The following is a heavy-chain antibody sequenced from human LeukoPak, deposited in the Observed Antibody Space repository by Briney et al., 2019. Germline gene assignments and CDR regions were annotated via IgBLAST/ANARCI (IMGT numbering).Heavy chain of an antibody. CDR3: ARTNLYVDTAVNDAFDI. CDR1: GFTFSSYG. D-gene: IGHD5-18*01. Sequence: GGSLRLSCAASGFTFSSYGMHWVRQAPGKGLEWVAVIWYDGSDEYYADSVKDRFTISRDNSKNTLYLQMNSLTAEDTAVYYCARTNLYVDTAVNDAFDIWGQGTMVTVSS. CDR2: IWYDGSDE. J-gene: IGHJ3*02. V-gene: IGHV3-33*01.